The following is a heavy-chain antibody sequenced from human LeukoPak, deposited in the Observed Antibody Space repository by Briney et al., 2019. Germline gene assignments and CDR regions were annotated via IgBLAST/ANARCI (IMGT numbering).Heavy chain of an antibody. V-gene: IGHV1-2*07. CDR1: GYIFTGYK. J-gene: IGHJ4*02. Sequence: ASVKVSCKASGYIFTGYKIRWVRQAPGQGLECMGWINRQRGDTNFAHEIQGMVTLTRDTSITTAYMEMNRLTYDDAAVYYCATEGQSGNFRFLRYWGQGTLVTVSS. D-gene: IGHD1-26*01. CDR2: INRQRGDT. CDR3: ATEGQSGNFRFLRY.